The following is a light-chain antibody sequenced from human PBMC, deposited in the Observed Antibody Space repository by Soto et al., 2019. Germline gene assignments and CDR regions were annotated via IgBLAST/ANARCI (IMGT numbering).Light chain of an antibody. CDR2: GAS. CDR3: QQYNEWPPGT. Sequence: EIVMTQSPATLSVSPGERATLSCRASQSVSSNLAWYQQKPGQAPRLLIHGASTRATGIPARFSGSGSGTEFTLTISSLQSEDFAVYYCQQYNEWPPGTLG. J-gene: IGKJ2*02. CDR1: QSVSSN. V-gene: IGKV3-15*01.